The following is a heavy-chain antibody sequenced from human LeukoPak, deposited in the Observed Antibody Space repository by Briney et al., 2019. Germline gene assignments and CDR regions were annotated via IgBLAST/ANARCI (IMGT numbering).Heavy chain of an antibody. V-gene: IGHV4-30-4*01. CDR1: GDSISSGDYY. J-gene: IGHJ4*02. Sequence: KASQTLSLTCTVSGDSISSGDYYWSWIRQPPGKGLEWIGYIYYSGSTYYNPSLKSRLTISVDTSKNQFSLKLSSVTAADTAVYHCARSEGYYFDYWGQGTLVTVSS. CDR2: IYYSGST. CDR3: ARSEGYYFDY.